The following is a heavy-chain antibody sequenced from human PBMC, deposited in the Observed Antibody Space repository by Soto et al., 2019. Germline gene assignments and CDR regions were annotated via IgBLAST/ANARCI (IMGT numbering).Heavy chain of an antibody. CDR1: GFTFSSYG. V-gene: IGHV3-30*18. CDR3: AKDLTVNYYYGMDV. CDR2: ISYDGSNK. Sequence: GGSLRLSCAASGFTFSSYGMHWVRQAPGKGLEWVAVISYDGSNKYYADSVKGRFTISRDNSKNTLYLQMNSLRAEDTAVYYCAKDLTVNYYYGMDVWGQGTTVTVS. D-gene: IGHD7-27*01. J-gene: IGHJ6*02.